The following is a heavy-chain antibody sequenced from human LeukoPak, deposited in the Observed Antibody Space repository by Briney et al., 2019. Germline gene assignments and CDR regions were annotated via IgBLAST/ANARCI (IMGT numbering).Heavy chain of an antibody. CDR3: ARDTSLIAAAGPDYYYYGMDV. Sequence: WASVKVSCTASGGTFSIYAISWVRQAPGQGLEWMGGIIPIFGTANYAQKFQGRVTITADESTSTAYMELSSLRSEDTAVYYCARDTSLIAAAGPDYYYYGMDVWGKGTTVTVSS. V-gene: IGHV1-69*01. D-gene: IGHD6-13*01. CDR1: GGTFSIYA. J-gene: IGHJ6*04. CDR2: IIPIFGTA.